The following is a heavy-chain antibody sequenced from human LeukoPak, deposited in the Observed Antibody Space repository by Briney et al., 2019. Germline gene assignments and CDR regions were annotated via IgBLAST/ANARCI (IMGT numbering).Heavy chain of an antibody. D-gene: IGHD2-8*01. J-gene: IGHJ5*02. Sequence: SETLSLTCTVSGGSISSYYWSWIRQPPGKGLEWIGYIYYSGGTNYNPSLKSRVTMSVDTSKNQFSLKLSSVTAADTAVYYCARKVVPGEFDPWGQGTLVTVSS. CDR3: ARKVVPGEFDP. CDR1: GGSISSYY. V-gene: IGHV4-59*12. CDR2: IYYSGGT.